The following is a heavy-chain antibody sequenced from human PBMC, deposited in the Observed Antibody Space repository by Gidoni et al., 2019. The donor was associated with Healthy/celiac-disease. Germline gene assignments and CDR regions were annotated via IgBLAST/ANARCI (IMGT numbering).Heavy chain of an antibody. CDR1: GGSISSSSYY. CDR2: IYYSGSS. Sequence: QLQLQESGPGLVKPSETLSLTCTVSGGSISSSSYYWGWIRQPPGKGLEWIGSIYYSGSSYYNPSLKSRVTISLDTSKNQLSLKLSSVTAADTAVYYLARHVTTIFGVVKDGNYYGMDVWGQGTTVTVSS. J-gene: IGHJ6*02. CDR3: ARHVTTIFGVVKDGNYYGMDV. V-gene: IGHV4-39*01. D-gene: IGHD3-3*01.